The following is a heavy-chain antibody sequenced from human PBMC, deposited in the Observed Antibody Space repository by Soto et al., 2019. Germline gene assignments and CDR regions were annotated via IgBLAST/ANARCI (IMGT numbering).Heavy chain of an antibody. CDR3: ARLCYYDFWSGCYMAGSNYYYYGMDV. V-gene: IGHV4-39*01. CDR2: IYYSGST. D-gene: IGHD3-3*01. CDR1: GGSISSSNYY. J-gene: IGHJ6*02. Sequence: SETLSLTCTVSGGSISSSNYYWGWIRQPPGKGLEWIGSIYYSGSTYYNPSLKSRVTISVDTSKNQFSLKLSSVTAADTAVYYCARLCYYDFWSGCYMAGSNYYYYGMDVWGQGTTVTVSS.